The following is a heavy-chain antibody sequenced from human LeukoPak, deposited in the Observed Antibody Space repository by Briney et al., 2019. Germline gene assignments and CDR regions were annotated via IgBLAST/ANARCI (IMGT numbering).Heavy chain of an antibody. Sequence: GASVKVSCKASGYTFSVYDLYWVGQAPSQGLEWSGWINPNSGGTNYAQKFQCRVTMARDTSITTAYMELRWLRSDDTAVYYCARGGIVPGATADAFEIWGQGTTVTVS. CDR1: GYTFSVYD. D-gene: IGHD2-2*01. J-gene: IGHJ3*02. V-gene: IGHV1-2*02. CDR3: ARGGIVPGATADAFEI. CDR2: INPNSGGT.